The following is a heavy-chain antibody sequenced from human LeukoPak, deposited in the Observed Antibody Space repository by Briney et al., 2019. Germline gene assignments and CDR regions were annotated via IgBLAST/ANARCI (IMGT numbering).Heavy chain of an antibody. J-gene: IGHJ3*02. Sequence: SQTLSLTCTVSGGSISSGGYYWSWIRQPPGKGLEWIGYIYHSGSTYYNPSLKSRVTISVDRSKNQFSLKLSSVTAADTAVYYCARVEYYDFWSGSDAFDIWGQGTMVTVSS. CDR1: GGSISSGGYY. D-gene: IGHD3-3*01. CDR3: ARVEYYDFWSGSDAFDI. V-gene: IGHV4-30-2*01. CDR2: IYHSGST.